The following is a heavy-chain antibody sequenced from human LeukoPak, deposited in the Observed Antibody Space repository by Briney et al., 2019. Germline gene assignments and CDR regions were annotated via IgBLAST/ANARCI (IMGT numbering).Heavy chain of an antibody. CDR1: GYTFTSYY. D-gene: IGHD1-26*01. V-gene: IGHV1-8*01. CDR3: ARGSLGATPFDI. CDR2: MNPNSGNT. Sequence: APVTVSSTSSGYTFTSYYITWVRQAPGEGLEWMGWMNPNSGNTGYAQKFQGRVTMTRNTSISTAYMELSRLRSEDTAVYYCARGSLGATPFDIWGQGTMVTVPS. J-gene: IGHJ3*02.